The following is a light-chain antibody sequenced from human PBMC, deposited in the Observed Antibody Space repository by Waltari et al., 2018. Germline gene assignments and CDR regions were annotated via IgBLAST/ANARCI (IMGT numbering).Light chain of an antibody. Sequence: IVLTQSPDTLSLSPGQRATLSCRASQTINNNFIVWYQQKPGQAPRLLIHGAASRATGFPDRFSVSGSGTDFTLTISRLEPEDVAVYYCQQYDGSILTFGGGTKVEI. CDR2: GAA. J-gene: IGKJ4*01. CDR1: QTINNNF. CDR3: QQYDGSILT. V-gene: IGKV3-20*01.